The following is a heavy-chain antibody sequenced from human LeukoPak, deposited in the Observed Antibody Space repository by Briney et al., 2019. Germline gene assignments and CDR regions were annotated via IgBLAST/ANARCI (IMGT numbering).Heavy chain of an antibody. Sequence: GGSLRLSCAASGFTFSSYGMNWVRQAPGKGLEWVSAISGSGGSTYYADSVKGRFTISRDNSKNTLYLQMNSLRAEDTAVYYCARNYYDSSGSYHDAFDIWGQGTMVTVSS. CDR3: ARNYYDSSGSYHDAFDI. CDR1: GFTFSSYG. CDR2: ISGSGGST. D-gene: IGHD3-22*01. V-gene: IGHV3-23*01. J-gene: IGHJ3*02.